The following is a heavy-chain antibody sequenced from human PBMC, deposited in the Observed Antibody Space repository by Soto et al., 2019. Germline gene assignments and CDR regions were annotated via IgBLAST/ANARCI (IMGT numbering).Heavy chain of an antibody. CDR3: VRDDDYGGTNNWFDP. V-gene: IGHV3-11*01. Sequence: SGGGVVKPGGSLRLSCPASGFSFSDYYMSWIRQAPGKGLECIAYISSSGNSIYYADSVKGRFTVSRDNAKNSLYLHMNSLTAEDTAMYYCVRDDDYGGTNNWFDPWGQGTLVTVSS. J-gene: IGHJ5*02. D-gene: IGHD4-17*01. CDR1: GFSFSDYY. CDR2: ISSSGNSI.